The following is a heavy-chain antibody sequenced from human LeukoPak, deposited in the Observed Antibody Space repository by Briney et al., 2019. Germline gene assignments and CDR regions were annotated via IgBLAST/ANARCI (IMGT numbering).Heavy chain of an antibody. J-gene: IGHJ6*02. Sequence: ASVKVSCKASGGTFSSYAISWVRQAPGQGLEWMGGIIPIFGTANYAQKFQGRVTITADESTSTAYMELSSLRSEDTAVYYYARPWVKYCSGGSCYDGMDVWGQGTTVTVSS. CDR2: IIPIFGTA. CDR3: ARPWVKYCSGGSCYDGMDV. D-gene: IGHD2-15*01. CDR1: GGTFSSYA. V-gene: IGHV1-69*13.